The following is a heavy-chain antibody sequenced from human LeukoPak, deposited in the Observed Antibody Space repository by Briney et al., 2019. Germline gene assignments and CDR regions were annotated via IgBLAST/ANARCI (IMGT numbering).Heavy chain of an antibody. D-gene: IGHD3-3*01. CDR2: VHLDGRT. Sequence: PSETLSLTCGVSGGSISSTNWWTWIRQPPEKGLEWIGEVHLDGRTNYNPSLESRLTMPVDLSENHISLKLTSVTAADTAVYYCAREGGFYRPLDYTGQGTLVTVSS. CDR1: GGSISSTNW. V-gene: IGHV4-4*02. CDR3: AREGGFYRPLDY. J-gene: IGHJ4*02.